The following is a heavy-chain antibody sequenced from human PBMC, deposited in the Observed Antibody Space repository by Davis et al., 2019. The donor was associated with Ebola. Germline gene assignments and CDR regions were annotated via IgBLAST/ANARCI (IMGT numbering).Heavy chain of an antibody. V-gene: IGHV4-59*01. CDR1: GGSISSYY. J-gene: IGHJ5*02. CDR2: IYYSGST. D-gene: IGHD4-17*01. Sequence: MPSETLSLTCTVSGGSISSYYWSWIRQPPGKGLEWNGYIYYSGSTNYNPSLKSRVTISVDTSKNQFSLKLSSVTAADTAVYYCAREVTVGWFDPWGQGTLVTVSS. CDR3: AREVTVGWFDP.